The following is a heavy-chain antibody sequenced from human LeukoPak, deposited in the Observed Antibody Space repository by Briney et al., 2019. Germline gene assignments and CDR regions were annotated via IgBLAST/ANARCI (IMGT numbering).Heavy chain of an antibody. D-gene: IGHD3-9*01. CDR1: GYTFTSYG. J-gene: IGHJ3*02. Sequence: ASVKVSCKASGYTFTSYGISWVRQAPGQGLEWMGWISAYNGNTNYAQKLQGRVTMTTDTSTSTAYMELRSLRSDDTAVYYCARDRAPYLTGYLGSSDAFDIWGQGTMVTVSS. V-gene: IGHV1-18*01. CDR3: ARDRAPYLTGYLGSSDAFDI. CDR2: ISAYNGNT.